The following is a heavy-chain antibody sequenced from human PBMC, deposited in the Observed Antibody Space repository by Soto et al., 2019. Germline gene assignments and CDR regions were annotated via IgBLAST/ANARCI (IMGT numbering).Heavy chain of an antibody. CDR3: AREYYDFWSGYQNNYYYYYMDV. CDR2: INSDGSST. CDR1: GFTFSSYW. V-gene: IGHV3-74*01. J-gene: IGHJ6*03. Sequence: GGSLRLSCAASGFTFSSYWMHWVRQAPGKGLVWVSRINSDGSSTSYADSVKGRFTISRDNAKNTLYLQMNSLRAEDTAVYYCAREYYDFWSGYQNNYYYYYMDVWGKGTKVTVSS. D-gene: IGHD3-3*01.